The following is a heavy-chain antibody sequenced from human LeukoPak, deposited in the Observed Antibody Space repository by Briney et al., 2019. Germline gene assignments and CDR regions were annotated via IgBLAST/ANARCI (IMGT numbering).Heavy chain of an antibody. V-gene: IGHV1-8*02. CDR3: AIGVGYYFNFGY. J-gene: IGHJ4*02. CDR2: MNPNSGNT. CDR1: GGTFSSYA. D-gene: IGHD3-22*01. Sequence: ASVKVSCKASGGTFSSYAISWVRQATGQGLEWMGWMNPNSGNTGYAQKFQGRVTMTRNTSISTAYMELSSLRSEDTAVYYCAIGVGYYFNFGYRGQGTLVTVSS.